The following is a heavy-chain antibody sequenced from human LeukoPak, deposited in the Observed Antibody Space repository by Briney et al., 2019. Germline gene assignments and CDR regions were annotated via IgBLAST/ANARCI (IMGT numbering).Heavy chain of an antibody. CDR2: INHSGST. Sequence: SETLSFTCAVYGGSFSGYYWSWIRQPPGKGLEWIGEINHSGSTNYNPSLKSRVTISVDTSKNQFSLKLSSVTAADTAVYYCARGTIAVAGRVYFDYWGQGTLVTVSS. D-gene: IGHD6-19*01. CDR1: GGSFSGYY. V-gene: IGHV4-34*01. CDR3: ARGTIAVAGRVYFDY. J-gene: IGHJ4*02.